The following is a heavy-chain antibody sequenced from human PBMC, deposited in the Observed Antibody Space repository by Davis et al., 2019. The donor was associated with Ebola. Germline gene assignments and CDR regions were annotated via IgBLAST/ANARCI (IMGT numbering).Heavy chain of an antibody. Sequence: GESLKISCAASGFTFSIYSMNWVRQAPGKGLEWVSSISSSSSYIYYADSVKGRFTISRDNAENSLYLQMNSLRAEDTAVYYCAREAHYYDSSGLLYYYYGMDVWGQGTTVTVSS. CDR1: GFTFSIYS. V-gene: IGHV3-21*01. D-gene: IGHD3-22*01. CDR2: ISSSSSYI. CDR3: AREAHYYDSSGLLYYYYGMDV. J-gene: IGHJ6*02.